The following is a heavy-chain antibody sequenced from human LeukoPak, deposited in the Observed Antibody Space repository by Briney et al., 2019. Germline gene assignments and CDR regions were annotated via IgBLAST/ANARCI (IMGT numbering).Heavy chain of an antibody. CDR2: ISYDGSNK. Sequence: GGSLRLSCAASGFTFSSYGMHWVRQAPGKGLEWVAVISYDGSNKYYADSVKGRFTISRDNSKNTLYLQMNSLRAEDTAVYYCAKFISPDYYDSSGSEYYFDYWGQGTLVTVSS. CDR1: GFTFSSYG. J-gene: IGHJ4*02. CDR3: AKFISPDYYDSSGSEYYFDY. D-gene: IGHD3-22*01. V-gene: IGHV3-30*18.